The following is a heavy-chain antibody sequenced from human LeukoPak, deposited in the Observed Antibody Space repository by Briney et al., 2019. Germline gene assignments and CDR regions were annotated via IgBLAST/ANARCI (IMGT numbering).Heavy chain of an antibody. CDR2: IIPIFGTE. CDR1: GGTFSSYA. V-gene: IGHV1-69*01. J-gene: IGHJ4*02. Sequence: GGSVKVSCKASGGTFSSYAISWVRQAPGQGLEWMGGIIPIFGTENYAQKFQGRVTITADESTSTAYMEMSSLRSEDTAVYYCASGVVVAATQRFDYWGQGTLVTVSS. CDR3: ASGVVVAATQRFDY. D-gene: IGHD2-15*01.